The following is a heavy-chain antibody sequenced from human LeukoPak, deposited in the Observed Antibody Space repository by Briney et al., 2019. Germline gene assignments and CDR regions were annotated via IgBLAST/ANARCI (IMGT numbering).Heavy chain of an antibody. CDR1: GFTFSSYA. J-gene: IGHJ4*02. CDR2: ISYDGSNK. V-gene: IGHV3-30-3*01. Sequence: GGSLRLSCSASGFTFSSYAMHWVRQAPGKGLEWVAVISYDGSNKYYADSVKGRFTISRDNSKNTLYLQMNSLRAEDTAVYYCARETGSAVGSTDFDYWGQGTLVTVSS. D-gene: IGHD4-17*01. CDR3: ARETGSAVGSTDFDY.